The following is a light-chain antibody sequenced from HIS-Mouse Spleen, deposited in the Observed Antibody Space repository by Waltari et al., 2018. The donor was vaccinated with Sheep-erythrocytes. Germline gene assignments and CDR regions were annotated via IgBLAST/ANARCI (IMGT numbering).Light chain of an antibody. CDR2: EDS. V-gene: IGLV3-10*01. J-gene: IGLJ3*02. CDR1: ALPTKY. Sequence: SYELTQPPSVSVSPGHTARITCSGDALPTKYAYWYQQKSGQAPVLVIYEDSNRPSGIPERFSGSTSGTMATLTISGAQVEDEADYYCYSTDSSGNHWVFGGGTKLTVL. CDR3: YSTDSSGNHWV.